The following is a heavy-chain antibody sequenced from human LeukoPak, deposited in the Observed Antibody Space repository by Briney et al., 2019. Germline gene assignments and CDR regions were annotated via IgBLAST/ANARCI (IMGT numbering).Heavy chain of an antibody. J-gene: IGHJ6*02. D-gene: IGHD3-10*01. CDR1: GGSFSGYY. CDR2: INHSGST. V-gene: IGHV4-34*01. CDR3: ARGPSTYYYGSGSYYYYYYGMDV. Sequence: KSSETLSLTCAVYGGSFSGYYWSWIRQPPGKGLEWIGEINHSGSTNYNPSLKSRVTISVDTSKNQFSLKPSSVTAADTAVYYCARGPSTYYYGSGSYYYYYYGMDVWGQGTTVTVSS.